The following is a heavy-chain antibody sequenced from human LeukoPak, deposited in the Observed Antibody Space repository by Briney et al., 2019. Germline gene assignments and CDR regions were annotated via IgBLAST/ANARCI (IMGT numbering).Heavy chain of an antibody. Sequence: AGSLSLSCAASGFSLSTYALSWVRQAPGGGLEWVAEISGSGDKTYHADSVKGRFTISKDNSENRLSLQMDSLRAEDTAVYFCAKDTTAWWYHRAYMNVWGKGTTVTVSS. V-gene: IGHV3-23*01. CDR3: AKDTTAWWYHRAYMNV. J-gene: IGHJ6*03. CDR2: ISGSGDKT. D-gene: IGHD2-15*01. CDR1: GFSLSTYA.